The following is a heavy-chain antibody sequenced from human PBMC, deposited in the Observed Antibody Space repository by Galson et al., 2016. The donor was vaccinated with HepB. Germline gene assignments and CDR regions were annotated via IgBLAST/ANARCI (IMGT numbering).Heavy chain of an antibody. D-gene: IGHD3/OR15-3a*01. CDR1: GYIFTSFD. Sequence: SVKVSCKASGYIFTSFDIHWVRQAPGQGLEWVGWMNPKTGNTGYAQKFQGRVTLTRDTYTNTAYMELTGLTSEGTALYFCTKIIGHRLAGASDFWGRGTQVTVSS. V-gene: IGHV1-8*01. CDR2: MNPKTGNT. J-gene: IGHJ4*02. CDR3: TKIIGHRLAGASDF.